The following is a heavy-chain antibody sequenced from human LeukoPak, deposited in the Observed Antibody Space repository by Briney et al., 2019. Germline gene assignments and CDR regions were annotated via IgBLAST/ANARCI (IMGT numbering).Heavy chain of an antibody. Sequence: GGSLRLSCAASGFTFSTYGMHWVRQAPGKGLEWVAFIRHDGSKQFYTDSVKARFTISRDNSKNTMYLQMSGLRAEDTARYYCAKDISYEYNSGSNPDHWGQGTQVTVSS. V-gene: IGHV3-30*02. CDR1: GFTFSTYG. CDR2: IRHDGSKQ. D-gene: IGHD3-10*01. CDR3: AKDISYEYNSGSNPDH. J-gene: IGHJ4*02.